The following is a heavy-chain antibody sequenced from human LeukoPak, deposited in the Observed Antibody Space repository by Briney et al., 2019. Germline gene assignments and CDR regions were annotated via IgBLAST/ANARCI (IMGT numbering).Heavy chain of an antibody. CDR1: GWSFSGYY. V-gene: IGHV4-34*01. CDR3: ARRAPYYGSGSYYSLSTPFDY. J-gene: IGHJ4*02. D-gene: IGHD3-10*01. CDR2: INHSGST. Sequence: SETLSLTCAVYGWSFSGYYWSWIRQPPGKGLEWIGEINHSGSTNYNPSLKSRVTISVDTSKNQFSLKLSSVTAADTAVYYCARRAPYYGSGSYYSLSTPFDYWGQGTLVTVSS.